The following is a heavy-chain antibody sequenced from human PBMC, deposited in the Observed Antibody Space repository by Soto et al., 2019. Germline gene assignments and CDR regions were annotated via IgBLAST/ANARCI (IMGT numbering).Heavy chain of an antibody. CDR1: DFTFSNAW. D-gene: IGHD2-15*01. J-gene: IGHJ6*02. Sequence: EVQLVESGGGLLKPGGSLRLSCAASDFTFSNAWMNWVRQAPGKGLEWVGRIKSKTDGGTTDYAAPVKGRFTISSDDSKNKLYLQMNSLKTEDAAVYYCTKDLVVVVGAAGAKRHYGMDVWGQGTTVTVSS. V-gene: IGHV3-15*07. CDR2: IKSKTDGGTT. CDR3: TKDLVVVVGAAGAKRHYGMDV.